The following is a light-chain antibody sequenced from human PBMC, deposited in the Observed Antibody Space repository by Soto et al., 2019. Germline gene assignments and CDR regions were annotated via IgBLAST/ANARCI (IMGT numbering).Light chain of an antibody. J-gene: IGKJ4*01. V-gene: IGKV1-33*01. CDR1: QDISNY. CDR3: QQYDNLPFI. Sequence: DIQMSQSPSSLSASVRDRVTITFQASQDISNYLNWYQHKPGKPPKLLIYDASNLETGVPSRFSGSKSGTAFTFTITSLQPEDIATYYCQQYDNLPFIFGGGTKVDI. CDR2: DAS.